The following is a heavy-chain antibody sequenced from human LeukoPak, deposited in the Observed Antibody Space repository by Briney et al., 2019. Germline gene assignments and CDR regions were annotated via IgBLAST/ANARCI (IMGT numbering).Heavy chain of an antibody. Sequence: PGGSLRLSCAASGFTFSSYAMSWVRQAPGKGLEWVSAISGSGGSTYYADSVKGRFTISRDNSKNTLYLQMNSLRAEDTAVYDCAKSSSYDIWSGYYPYWGQGTLVTVSS. J-gene: IGHJ4*02. CDR2: ISGSGGST. CDR1: GFTFSSYA. CDR3: AKSSSYDIWSGYYPY. D-gene: IGHD3-3*01. V-gene: IGHV3-23*01.